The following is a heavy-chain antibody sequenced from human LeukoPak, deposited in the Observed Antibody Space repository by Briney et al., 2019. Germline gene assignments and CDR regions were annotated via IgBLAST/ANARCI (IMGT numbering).Heavy chain of an antibody. D-gene: IGHD6-19*01. Sequence: GGSLRLSCAASGFTFSYYAMHWVRRAPGKGLEWVAFIRYDGSDRYYADSVKGRFTISRDNSQNTLELHMSSLSPEDTAMYYCVRGLSSSDGWYYFDLWGQGTLVTVSS. CDR3: VRGLSSSDGWYYFDL. CDR1: GFTFSYYA. CDR2: IRYDGSDR. V-gene: IGHV3-30*02. J-gene: IGHJ4*02.